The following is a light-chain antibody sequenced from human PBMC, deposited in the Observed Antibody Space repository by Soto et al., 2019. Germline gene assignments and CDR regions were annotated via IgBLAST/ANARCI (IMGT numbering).Light chain of an antibody. CDR2: EVS. Sequence: QSALTQPASVSGSPGQSITVSCTGTSSDVGGSNYVSWYQQHPGKAPKLLIYEVSKRPAGISNRFSGSKSGNTASLTISGLQAEDEADYYCNSYTYSNTEVFGTGTKVTVL. J-gene: IGLJ1*01. V-gene: IGLV2-14*01. CDR1: SSDVGGSNY. CDR3: NSYTYSNTEV.